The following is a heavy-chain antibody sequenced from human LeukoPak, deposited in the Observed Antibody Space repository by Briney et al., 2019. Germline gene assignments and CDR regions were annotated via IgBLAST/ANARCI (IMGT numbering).Heavy chain of an antibody. Sequence: ASVKVSCKASGYTFTSFIVGWVRQAPGQGLEWMGRISPKNGNTNYAQRLQGRVTMTTDTSTNTAYMELTSLRSDDTAVYYCARYGDDVLTGNYAFDVWGQGTKVTVSS. J-gene: IGHJ3*01. CDR1: GYTFTSFI. CDR2: ISPKNGNT. CDR3: ARYGDDVLTGNYAFDV. V-gene: IGHV1-18*01. D-gene: IGHD3-9*01.